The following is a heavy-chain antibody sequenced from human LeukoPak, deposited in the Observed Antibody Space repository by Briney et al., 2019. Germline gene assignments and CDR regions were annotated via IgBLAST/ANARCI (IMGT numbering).Heavy chain of an antibody. V-gene: IGHV4-34*01. CDR2: INHSGST. J-gene: IGHJ4*02. Sequence: SETLSLTCGVSGGSFSGYYWSWIRQSSGKGLEWIGEINHSGSTNYNPSLKSRVTISVDTSKNQFSLKLSSVTAADTAVYYCARGPPQLSPYYFDYWGQGTLVTVSS. CDR1: GGSFSGYY. CDR3: ARGPPQLSPYYFDY. D-gene: IGHD6-13*01.